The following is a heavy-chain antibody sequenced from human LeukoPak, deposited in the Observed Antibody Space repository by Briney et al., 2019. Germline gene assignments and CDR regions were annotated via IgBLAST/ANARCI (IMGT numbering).Heavy chain of an antibody. CDR1: GGSISSSNYY. CDR2: MYYSGST. CDR3: ARDLVGATFGRRKASDY. J-gene: IGHJ4*02. V-gene: IGHV4-39*07. D-gene: IGHD1-26*01. Sequence: PSETLSLTCTVSGGSISSSNYYWGWIRQPPGKGLEWIGSMYYSGSTYYNPSLKSRVTISVDTSKNQFSLKLSSVTAADTAVYYCARDLVGATFGRRKASDYWGQGTLVTVPS.